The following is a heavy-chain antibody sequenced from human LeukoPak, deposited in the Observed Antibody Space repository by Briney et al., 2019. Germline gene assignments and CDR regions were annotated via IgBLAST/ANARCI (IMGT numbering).Heavy chain of an antibody. Sequence: GGSLRLSCAASGFTFSKYAMTWVRQAPGKGLEWVAGIHNSGDITYYADAVRGRFTISRDNSKNTLYLQMNGLRAEDTAVYYCATMIGLRMAEALNWGQGTPVTVSS. CDR3: ATMIGLRMAEALN. V-gene: IGHV3-23*01. CDR2: IHNSGDIT. D-gene: IGHD2-21*01. J-gene: IGHJ4*02. CDR1: GFTFSKYA.